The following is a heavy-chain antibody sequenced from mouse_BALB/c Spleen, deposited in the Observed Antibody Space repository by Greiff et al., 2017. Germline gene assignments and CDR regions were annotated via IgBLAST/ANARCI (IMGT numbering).Heavy chain of an antibody. CDR1: GFTFSSFG. J-gene: IGHJ3*01. Sequence: EVKLVESGGGLVQPGGSRKLSCAASGFTFSSFGMHWVRQAPEKGLEWVAYISSGSSTIYYADTVKGRFTISRDNPKNTLFLQMTSLRSEDTAMYYCANYDGYSFAYWGQGTLVTVSA. CDR2: ISSGSSTI. CDR3: ANYDGYSFAY. V-gene: IGHV5-17*02. D-gene: IGHD2-3*01.